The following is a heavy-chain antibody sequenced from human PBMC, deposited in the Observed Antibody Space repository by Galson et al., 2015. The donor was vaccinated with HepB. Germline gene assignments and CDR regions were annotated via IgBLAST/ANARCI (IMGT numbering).Heavy chain of an antibody. CDR1: GDSISSGAYY. CDR3: ARAAGSQYFDY. Sequence: TLSLTCTVSGDSISSGAYYWSWIRQHPGKGQEWIGYIYYSGSTNYNPSLKSRFTISVDTSKNQFSLKLSSVTAADTAVYYCARAAGSQYFDYWGQGTLVTVSS. J-gene: IGHJ4*02. CDR2: IYYSGST. D-gene: IGHD6-13*01. V-gene: IGHV4-31*03.